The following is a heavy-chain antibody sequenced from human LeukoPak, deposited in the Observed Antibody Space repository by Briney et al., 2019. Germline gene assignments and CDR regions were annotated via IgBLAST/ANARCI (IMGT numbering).Heavy chain of an antibody. D-gene: IGHD3-10*01. CDR2: IYYSGRT. CDR1: GGSINSSNYY. V-gene: IGHV4-39*07. J-gene: IGHJ5*02. Sequence: SETLSLTCSVSGGSINSSNYYWGWIRQPPGKGLEWIGSIYYSGRTSQNPSLKSRVTISIDTSKNQFSLKLSSVTAADTALYYCARYYGSYNWFDPWGQGTQVTVSS. CDR3: ARYYGSYNWFDP.